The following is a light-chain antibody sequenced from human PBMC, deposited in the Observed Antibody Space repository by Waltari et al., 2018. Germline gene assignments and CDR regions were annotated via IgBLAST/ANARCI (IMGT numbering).Light chain of an antibody. Sequence: DIVMTQSPDSLAVSLGERATINCKSSQSVLHSSNNKNYLAWHQQKPGQPPKLRIYWAATRESGVPDRFSGSGSGTDFTLTIGSLQAEDVAVYYCQQYYDIPYTFGQGTKLEI. CDR3: QQYYDIPYT. V-gene: IGKV4-1*01. J-gene: IGKJ2*01. CDR2: WAA. CDR1: QSVLHSSNNKNY.